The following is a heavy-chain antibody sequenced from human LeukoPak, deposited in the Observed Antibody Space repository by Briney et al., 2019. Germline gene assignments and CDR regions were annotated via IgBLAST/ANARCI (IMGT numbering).Heavy chain of an antibody. CDR3: AREQTAYNYGLDV. Sequence: GRSLRLSCAVSGFTFSNHAFHWVRQAPGKGLEWVAGISSDGNNKYYADSVKGRFTVFRDTSKNDLYLQMDRLTPDDTSTFYCAREQTAYNYGLDVWGQGTTVIVSS. CDR1: GFTFSNHA. V-gene: IGHV3-30-3*01. CDR2: ISSDGNNK. J-gene: IGHJ6*02. D-gene: IGHD5-24*01.